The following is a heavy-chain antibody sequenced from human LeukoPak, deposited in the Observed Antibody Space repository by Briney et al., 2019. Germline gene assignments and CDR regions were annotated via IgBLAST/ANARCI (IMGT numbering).Heavy chain of an antibody. J-gene: IGHJ2*01. Sequence: GGSLRLSCAASGFTFSSYGMRWVRQAPGKGLEWVSSISTSSSYIYYADSVKGRFTISRDNAKNSLYLQMNSLRAEDTAVYYCARVVGAGYFDLWGRGTLVTVSS. V-gene: IGHV3-21*01. CDR2: ISTSSSYI. CDR1: GFTFSSYG. CDR3: ARVVGAGYFDL. D-gene: IGHD1-26*01.